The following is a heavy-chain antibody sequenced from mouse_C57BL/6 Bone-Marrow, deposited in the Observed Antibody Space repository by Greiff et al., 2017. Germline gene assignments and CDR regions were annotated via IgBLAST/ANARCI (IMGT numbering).Heavy chain of an antibody. V-gene: IGHV5-4*03. CDR3: AKPRKYYEGEYFDY. J-gene: IGHJ2*01. Sequence: EVMLVESGGGLVKPGGSLKLSCAASGFTFSSYAMSWVRQTPEKRLEWVATISDGGSYTYYPDNVKGRFTISRDNAKNNLYLQMSHLKSEDTAMYYCAKPRKYYEGEYFDYWGQGTTLTVSS. CDR2: ISDGGSYT. CDR1: GFTFSSYA. D-gene: IGHD1-1*01.